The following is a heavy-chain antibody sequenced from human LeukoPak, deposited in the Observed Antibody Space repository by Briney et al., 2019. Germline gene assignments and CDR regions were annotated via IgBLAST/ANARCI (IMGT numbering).Heavy chain of an antibody. J-gene: IGHJ4*02. D-gene: IGHD4-17*01. V-gene: IGHV1-2*02. CDR1: GYTFTGYY. CDR3: ARETDYGDYPDYFDY. CDR2: INPNSGGT. Sequence: ASVKVSCMASGYTFTGYYMHWVRQAPGQGLEWMGWINPNSGGTNYAQKFQGRVTMTRDTSISTAYMELSRLRSDGTAVYYFARETDYGDYPDYFDYWGQGTLVTVSS.